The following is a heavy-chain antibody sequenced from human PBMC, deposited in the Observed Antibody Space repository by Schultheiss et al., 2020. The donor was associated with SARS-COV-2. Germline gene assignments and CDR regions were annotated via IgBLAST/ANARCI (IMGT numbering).Heavy chain of an antibody. J-gene: IGHJ4*02. Sequence: SETLSLTCTVSGGSISSYYWSWIRKPPGKGLEWIGYIYYSGSTNYNPSLKSRVTMSVDTSKNQFSLKLSSVTAADTAVYYCARHLYDTQIDYWGQGTLVTVSS. D-gene: IGHD3-22*01. CDR3: ARHLYDTQIDY. CDR1: GGSISSYY. CDR2: IYYSGST. V-gene: IGHV4-59*08.